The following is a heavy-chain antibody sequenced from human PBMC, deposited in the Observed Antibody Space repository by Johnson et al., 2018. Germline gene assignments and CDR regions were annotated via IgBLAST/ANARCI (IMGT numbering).Heavy chain of an antibody. Sequence: VQLVESGGGLVQPGGSLRLSCAASGFTFSSYDMHWVRQATGKGLEWVSAIGTAGDTYYPGSVKGRFTISRENAKNSLYLQMNSLRAGDTAVYYCARGDFVDAFDIWGQGTMVIVSS. CDR2: IGTAGDT. D-gene: IGHD2-21*02. CDR3: ARGDFVDAFDI. J-gene: IGHJ3*02. CDR1: GFTFSSYD. V-gene: IGHV3-13*01.